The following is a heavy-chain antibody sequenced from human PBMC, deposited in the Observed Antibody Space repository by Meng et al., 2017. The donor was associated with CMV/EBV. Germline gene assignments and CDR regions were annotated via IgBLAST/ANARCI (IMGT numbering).Heavy chain of an antibody. CDR1: GFTFSSYA. CDR2: ISSSSSYI. V-gene: IGHV3-21*01. CDR3: ARDPYGTTVTTGDFQH. J-gene: IGHJ1*01. D-gene: IGHD4-17*01. Sequence: GESLKISCAASGFTFSSYAMSWVRQAPGKGLEWVSSISSSSSYIYYADSVKGRFTISRDNAKNSLYLQMNSRRAEDTAVYYCARDPYGTTVTTGDFQHWGQGTLVTVSS.